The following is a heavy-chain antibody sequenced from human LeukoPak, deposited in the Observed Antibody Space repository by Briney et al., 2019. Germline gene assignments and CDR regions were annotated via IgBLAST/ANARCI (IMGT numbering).Heavy chain of an antibody. CDR3: ARGPYYDFWSGYPQLDY. Sequence: KPSETLSLTCTVSGGSISGSTYYWSWIRQPPGKGLEWIGEINHSGSTNYNPSLKSRVTISVDTSKNQFSLKLSSVTAADTAVYYCARGPYYDFWSGYPQLDYWGQGTLVTVSS. CDR1: GGSISGSTYY. J-gene: IGHJ4*02. CDR2: INHSGST. V-gene: IGHV4-39*07. D-gene: IGHD3-3*01.